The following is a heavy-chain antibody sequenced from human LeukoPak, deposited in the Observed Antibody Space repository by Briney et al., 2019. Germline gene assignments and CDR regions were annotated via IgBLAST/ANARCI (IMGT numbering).Heavy chain of an antibody. CDR1: GFTFSSYA. CDR2: ISGSGGST. V-gene: IGHV3-23*01. CDR3: AKDHVYGSGSYYRGDFDY. D-gene: IGHD3-10*01. J-gene: IGHJ4*02. Sequence: GGSPRLSCAASGFTFSSYAMSWVRQAPGKGLEWVSAISGSGGSTYYADSVKGRFTISRDNSKNTLYLQMNSLRAEDPAVYYCAKDHVYGSGSYYRGDFDYWGQGTLVTVSS.